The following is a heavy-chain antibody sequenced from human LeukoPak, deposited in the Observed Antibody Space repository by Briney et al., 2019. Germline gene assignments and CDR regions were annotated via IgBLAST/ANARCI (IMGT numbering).Heavy chain of an antibody. D-gene: IGHD3-10*01. CDR2: ISYDGDPK. CDR1: GFTFDDYG. J-gene: IGHJ4*02. CDR3: AKDVSALTYNASWPGPGF. V-gene: IGHV3-30*18. Sequence: PGGSLRLSCAASGFTFDDYGMSWVRQAPGKGLEWVAVISYDGDPKFYADSVKGRFTISRDNSKNTLYLHLNSLRVEDTAIYYCAKDVSALTYNASWPGPGFWGQGTLVSVSS.